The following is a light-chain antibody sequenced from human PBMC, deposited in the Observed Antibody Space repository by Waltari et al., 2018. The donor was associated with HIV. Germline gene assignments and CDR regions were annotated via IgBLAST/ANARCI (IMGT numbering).Light chain of an antibody. Sequence: QSVLTQPPSASGTPGQRVTISCSGTTSNVGSNFVSWYQQLPGTAPKLLIYRDNRRPSGVTDRFSGSKSGASASLAISGLRSEDEADYYCATWDGSLGGAYVFGAGTKVSVL. CDR2: RDN. J-gene: IGLJ1*01. V-gene: IGLV1-47*01. CDR3: ATWDGSLGGAYV. CDR1: TSNVGSNF.